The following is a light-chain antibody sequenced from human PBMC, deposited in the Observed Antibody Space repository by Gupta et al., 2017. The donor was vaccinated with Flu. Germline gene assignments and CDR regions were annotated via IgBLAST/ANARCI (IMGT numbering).Light chain of an antibody. Sequence: PSAVSASVGDRVTITCRASQFISNWIAWYQQKPGEAPNLPIYAATSLQSGVPSRFSGSGSGTDFTLTISSLQPEDFATYYCQQANSFLLTFGGGTRVEMK. CDR1: QFISNW. CDR3: QQANSFLLT. J-gene: IGKJ4*01. V-gene: IGKV1-12*01. CDR2: AAT.